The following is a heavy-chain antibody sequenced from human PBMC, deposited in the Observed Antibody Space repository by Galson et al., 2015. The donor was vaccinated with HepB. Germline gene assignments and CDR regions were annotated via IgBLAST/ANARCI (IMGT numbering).Heavy chain of an antibody. CDR1: GFSLTTSGVR. D-gene: IGHD6-19*01. J-gene: IGHJ3*02. CDR2: IDWDDEK. CDR3: ARIRGWGDAFDM. Sequence: PALVKPTQTLTLTCTFSGFSLTTSGVRVGWIRQPPGKALEWVARIDWDDEKFYTPSLKTRLTISKDTSKNQVVLKMTNMDPVDTATYDCARIRGWGDAFDMWGQGTRVTVSS. V-gene: IGHV2-70*04.